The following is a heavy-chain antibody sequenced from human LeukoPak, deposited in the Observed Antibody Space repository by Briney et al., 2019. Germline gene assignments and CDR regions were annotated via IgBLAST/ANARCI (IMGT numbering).Heavy chain of an antibody. CDR3: AKAPVTTCRGAFCYPFDY. CDR1: GFTFSKSA. CDR2: ISDTGNT. D-gene: IGHD2-15*01. Sequence: GGSLRLSCAASGFTFSKSAMTWIRQAPGKGLEWVSAISDTGNTYHADSVKGRFTISRDSSKNTLFLQMNRLRPEDAAVYYCAKAPVTTCRGAFCYPFDYWGLGTLVTVSS. J-gene: IGHJ4*02. V-gene: IGHV3-23*01.